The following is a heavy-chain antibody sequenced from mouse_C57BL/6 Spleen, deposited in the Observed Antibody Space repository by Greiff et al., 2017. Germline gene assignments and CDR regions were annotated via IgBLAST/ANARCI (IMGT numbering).Heavy chain of an antibody. J-gene: IGHJ2*01. CDR1: GYTFTSYW. D-gene: IGHD2-1*01. V-gene: IGHV1-59*01. CDR2: IDPSDSYT. CDR3: ARRDGNYVFDY. Sequence: VQLQQPGAELVRPGTSVKLSCTASGYTFTSYWMHWVKQRPGQGLEWIGVIDPSDSYTNYNQKFKGKATLTVDTSSSTAYMQLSRLTSEDSAVYYCARRDGNYVFDYWGQGTTLTVSS.